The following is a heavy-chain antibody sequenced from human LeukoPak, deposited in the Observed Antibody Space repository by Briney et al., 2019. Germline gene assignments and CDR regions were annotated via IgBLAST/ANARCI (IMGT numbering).Heavy chain of an antibody. CDR3: AGMIAAAAPFDY. CDR1: GGSFGGYY. V-gene: IGHV4-34*01. CDR2: INHSGST. D-gene: IGHD6-13*01. J-gene: IGHJ4*02. Sequence: KPSETLSLTCAVYGGSFGGYYWSWIRQPPGKGLEWIGEINHSGSTNYNPSLKSRVTISVDTSKNQFSLKLSSVTAADTAVYYCAGMIAAAAPFDYWGQGTLVTVSS.